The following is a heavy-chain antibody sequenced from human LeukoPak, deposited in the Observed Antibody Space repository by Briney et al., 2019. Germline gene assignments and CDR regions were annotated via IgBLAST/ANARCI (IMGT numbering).Heavy chain of an antibody. CDR2: INHSGST. V-gene: IGHV4-34*01. D-gene: IGHD4-17*01. J-gene: IGHJ6*03. CDR1: GGSFSGYY. CDR3: ARETTEDYYYMDV. Sequence: SETLSLTCAVYGGSFSGYYWSWIRQPPGKGLEWIGEINHSGSTNYNPSLKSRVTISVDTSKNQFSLKLSSVTAADTAVYYCARETTEDYYYMDVWGKGTTVTVSS.